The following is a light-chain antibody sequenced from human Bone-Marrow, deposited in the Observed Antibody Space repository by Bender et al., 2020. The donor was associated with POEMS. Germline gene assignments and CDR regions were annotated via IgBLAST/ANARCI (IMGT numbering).Light chain of an antibody. J-gene: IGLJ3*02. CDR1: SSNMGAGYG. Sequence: QSVLTQPPSVSVAPGQTVTISCTGTSSNMGAGYGVNWYQQLPGTAPKLLIYNNENRPSGVPDRISGSKSGTSASLAITGLRAEDEADYYCQSYDISLSGWVFGGGTKLTAL. CDR2: NNE. V-gene: IGLV1-40*01. CDR3: QSYDISLSGWV.